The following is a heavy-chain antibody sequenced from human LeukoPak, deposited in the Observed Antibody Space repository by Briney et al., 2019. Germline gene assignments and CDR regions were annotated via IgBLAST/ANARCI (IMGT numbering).Heavy chain of an antibody. CDR2: IIPIFGTA. D-gene: IGHD3-3*01. CDR3: ASNPRRSAEYYYYGMDV. CDR1: GYTFTSYA. Sequence: SVKVSCKASGYTFTSYAISWVRQARGQGLEWMGGIIPIFGTANYAQKFQGRVTITADESTSTAYMELSSLRSEDTAVYYCASNPRRSAEYYYYGMDVWGQGTTVTVSS. V-gene: IGHV1-69*13. J-gene: IGHJ6*02.